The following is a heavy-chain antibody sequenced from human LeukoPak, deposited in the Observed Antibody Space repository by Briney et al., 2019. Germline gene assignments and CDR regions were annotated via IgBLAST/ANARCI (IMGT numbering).Heavy chain of an antibody. V-gene: IGHV5-51*01. CDR1: GYTFRSYW. J-gene: IGHJ5*01. Sequence: GDSLKISCEGSGYTFRSYWIGWVRQMPGKDLEWMGMIYPDDSDTRYSSSFQGQVTFSADLSLNTAYLQWISLEASDTAIYYCTRQSQACSTGSCYVVSWGQGTQVTVSS. CDR2: IYPDDSDT. CDR3: TRQSQACSTGSCYVVS. D-gene: IGHD2-15*01.